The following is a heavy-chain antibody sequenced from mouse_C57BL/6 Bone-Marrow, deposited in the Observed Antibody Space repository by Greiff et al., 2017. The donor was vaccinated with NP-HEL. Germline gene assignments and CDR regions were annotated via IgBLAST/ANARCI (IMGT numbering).Heavy chain of an antibody. CDR1: GFTFSDYG. D-gene: IGHD2-3*01. V-gene: IGHV5-17*01. Sequence: DVHLVESGGGLVKPGGSLKLSCAASGFTFSDYGMHWVRQAPEKGLEWVAYISSGSSTIYYADTVKGRVTISRDNAKNTLFLQMNSLSSEDTAMYYCARGDVYLLWYFDVWGTGAPVPVSS. CDR2: ISSGSSTI. J-gene: IGHJ1*03. CDR3: ARGDVYLLWYFDV.